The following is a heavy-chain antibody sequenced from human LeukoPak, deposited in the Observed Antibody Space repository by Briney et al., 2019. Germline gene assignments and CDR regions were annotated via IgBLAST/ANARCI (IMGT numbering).Heavy chain of an antibody. V-gene: IGHV3-53*01. Sequence: GGSLRLSCAASGFTVSNNCMSWVRQAPGKGLEWVSVIYSGGSTYYADSVKGRFTISRDTSKNTLSLQMNSLRAEDTAVYYCASLSLGHYWGQGTLVTVSS. CDR2: IYSGGST. D-gene: IGHD6-6*01. CDR1: GFTVSNNC. J-gene: IGHJ4*02. CDR3: ASLSLGHY.